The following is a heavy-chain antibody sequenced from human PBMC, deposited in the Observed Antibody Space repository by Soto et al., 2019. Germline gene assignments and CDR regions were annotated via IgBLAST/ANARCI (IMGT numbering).Heavy chain of an antibody. V-gene: IGHV3-23*01. CDR2: ISGSGDTT. CDR3: AKKGSSSSWYSWFDP. CDR1: GFTFSNSA. J-gene: IGHJ5*02. Sequence: GGSLRLSCAASGFTFSNSAMTWVRQAPGKGLEWVSDISGSGDTTSYADSVKGRFTSSRDNSKNTLYLQMNSLRAEDTALYYCAKKGSSSSWYSWFDPWGQGALVTVSS. D-gene: IGHD6-13*01.